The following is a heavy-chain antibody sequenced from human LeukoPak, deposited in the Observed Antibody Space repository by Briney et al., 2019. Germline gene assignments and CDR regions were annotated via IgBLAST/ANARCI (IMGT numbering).Heavy chain of an antibody. Sequence: GGSLRLSCAASGFTFSAYGMHWVRQSPDKGLEWVAVIWYDGSITRYADSVRGRMIISRDDSKNTLYLQVDSLRAEDTAVYYCARDIGSNGNYHFDYWGQGTLVTVSS. CDR1: GFTFSAYG. V-gene: IGHV3-33*01. CDR2: IWYDGSIT. CDR3: ARDIGSNGNYHFDY. D-gene: IGHD4-17*01. J-gene: IGHJ4*02.